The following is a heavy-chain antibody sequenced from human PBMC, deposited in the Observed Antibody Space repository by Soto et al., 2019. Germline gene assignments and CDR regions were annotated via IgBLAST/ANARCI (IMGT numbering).Heavy chain of an antibody. D-gene: IGHD3-22*01. CDR2: INPSGGST. V-gene: IGHV1-46*01. J-gene: IGHJ6*02. CDR3: AVTYYYDSSGVPPHAYYYYGMDV. CDR1: GYTFTSYY. Sequence: ASVKVSCKASGYTFTSYYMHWVRQAPGQGLEWMGIINPSGGSTSYAQKFQGRVTMTRDTSTSTVYMELSSLRSEDTAVYYCAVTYYYDSSGVPPHAYYYYGMDVWGQGTTLTVSS.